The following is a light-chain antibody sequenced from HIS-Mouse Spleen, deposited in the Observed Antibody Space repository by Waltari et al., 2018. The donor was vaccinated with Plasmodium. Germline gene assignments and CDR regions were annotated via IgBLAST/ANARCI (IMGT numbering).Light chain of an antibody. CDR2: ECS. V-gene: IGLV2-23*01. Sequence: QSALTQPASVSGSPGQSTTISCTGTTSDVGSYNLSSWYQQHPGKAPKLMIYECSKRPSGVSNRFSGSKSGNTASLKISGLQAEDEADYYCCSYAGSSTYVFGTGTKVTVL. J-gene: IGLJ1*01. CDR1: TSDVGSYNL. CDR3: CSYAGSSTYV.